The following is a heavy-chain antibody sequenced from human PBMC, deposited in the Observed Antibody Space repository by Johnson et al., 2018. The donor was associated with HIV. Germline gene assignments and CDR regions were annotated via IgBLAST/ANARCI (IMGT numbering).Heavy chain of an antibody. J-gene: IGHJ3*02. CDR1: GFIFSDYY. V-gene: IGHV3-7*01. D-gene: IGHD3-3*02. CDR3: AEAHLIFPKNAFDI. CDR2: INLDGSEK. Sequence: VQLVESGGGLVKPGGSLRLSCAASGFIFSDYYMTWFRQAPGKGLAWVANINLDGSEKYYVDSVKGRFTISRDNVRNSVYLQMNSLGVEETGFYYCAEAHLIFPKNAFDIWGQGTMVTVSS.